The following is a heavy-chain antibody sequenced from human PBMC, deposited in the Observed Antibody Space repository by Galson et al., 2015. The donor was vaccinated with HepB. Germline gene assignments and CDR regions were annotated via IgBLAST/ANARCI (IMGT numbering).Heavy chain of an antibody. J-gene: IGHJ4*02. Sequence: SLRLSCAASGFTFSSYWMSWVRQAPGKGLEWVANIKQDGSEKYYVDSVKGRFTISRDNAKNSLYLQMNSLRAEDTAVYYCATKWELPDQDYWGQGTLVTVSS. CDR2: IKQDGSEK. V-gene: IGHV3-7*03. CDR1: GFTFSSYW. CDR3: ATKWELPDQDY. D-gene: IGHD1-26*01.